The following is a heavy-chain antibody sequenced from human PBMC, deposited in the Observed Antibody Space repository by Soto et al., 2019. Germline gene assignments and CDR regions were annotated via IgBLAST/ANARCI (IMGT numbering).Heavy chain of an antibody. J-gene: IGHJ3*02. CDR1: GFTVSSNY. V-gene: IGHV3-66*01. CDR2: IYSGGST. Sequence: PGGSLRLSCAASGFTVSSNYMSWVRQAPGKGLEWDSVIYSGGSTYYADSVKGRFTISRDNSKNTLYLQMNSLRAEDTAVYYCAREEGRVVICHAFDIWGQGTMVTVSS. CDR3: AREEGRVVICHAFDI. D-gene: IGHD3-3*01.